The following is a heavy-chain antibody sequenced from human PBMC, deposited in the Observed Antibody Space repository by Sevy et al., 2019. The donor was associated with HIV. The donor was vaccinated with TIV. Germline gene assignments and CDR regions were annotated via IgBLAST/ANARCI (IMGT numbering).Heavy chain of an antibody. CDR2: ISQTYDGSKK. CDR3: ARLFSCGGDCYYLDY. CDR1: GFTFGSYT. J-gene: IGHJ4*02. V-gene: IGHV3-30-3*01. Sequence: GGSLRLSCAASGFTFGSYTLHWVRQAPGKGLEWVTLISQTYDGSKKYYIDSVQGRFTISRDNFKNTLYLQMNSLRVEDTAVYFCARLFSCGGDCYYLDYWGQGAPVTVSS. D-gene: IGHD2-21*02.